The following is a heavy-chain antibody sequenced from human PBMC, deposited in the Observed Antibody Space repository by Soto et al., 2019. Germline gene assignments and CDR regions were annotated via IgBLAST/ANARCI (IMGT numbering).Heavy chain of an antibody. Sequence: EVQLLESGGGLVQPGGSLRLSCAASGFTFSSYAMSWVRQAPGKGLEWVSAISGSGGSTYYADSVKGRFTISRDNSKNTLYLQMNSLRAEDTAVYYCAKSREYQLRGSGYDWALYWGQGTLLTVSS. D-gene: IGHD5-12*01. CDR1: GFTFSSYA. V-gene: IGHV3-23*01. CDR2: ISGSGGST. CDR3: AKSREYQLRGSGYDWALY. J-gene: IGHJ4*02.